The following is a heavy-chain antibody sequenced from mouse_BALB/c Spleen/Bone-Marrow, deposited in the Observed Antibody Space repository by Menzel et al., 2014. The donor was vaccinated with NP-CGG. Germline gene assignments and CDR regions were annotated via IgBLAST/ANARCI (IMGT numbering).Heavy chain of an antibody. CDR2: INPYNDDT. D-gene: IGHD2-2*01. Sequence: VQLQQPGPELVKPGASVKMPCKASGYTFTSYVVHWVKQKPGQGLEWIGNINPYNDDTMYNEKFKGKATLTSDKSSSTAYMELSSLTSEDSAVYYCARSLYGYDWYFDVWGAGTTVTVSS. V-gene: IGHV1-14*01. J-gene: IGHJ1*01. CDR1: GYTFTSYV. CDR3: ARSLYGYDWYFDV.